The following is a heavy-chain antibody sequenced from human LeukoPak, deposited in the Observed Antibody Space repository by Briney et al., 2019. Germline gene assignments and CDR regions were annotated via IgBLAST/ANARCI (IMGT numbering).Heavy chain of an antibody. CDR2: INHSGST. J-gene: IGHJ3*02. CDR3: ASDSSGQSNDAFDI. V-gene: IGHV4-34*01. CDR1: GGSFSGYY. Sequence: SETLSLTCAVYGGSFSGYYWSWIRQPPGKGLEWIGEINHSGSTNYNPSLKSRVTISVDTSKNQFSLKLSSVTAADTAVYYCASDSSGQSNDAFDIWGQGTMVTVSS. D-gene: IGHD3-22*01.